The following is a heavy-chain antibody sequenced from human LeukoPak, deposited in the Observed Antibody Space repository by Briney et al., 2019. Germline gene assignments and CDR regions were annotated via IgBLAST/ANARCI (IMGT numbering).Heavy chain of an antibody. D-gene: IGHD1-1*01. J-gene: IGHJ5*02. Sequence: GGSLRLSCAASGFTFSSYGMHWVRQAPGKGLEWVSYISSSPINIYYADSVRGRFTISRDNAKNSVFLQMNSLRAEDTAVYYCARGSADDDDKWIDPWGQGTLVTVSS. CDR3: ARGSADDDDKWIDP. CDR1: GFTFSSYG. CDR2: ISSSPINI. V-gene: IGHV3-48*04.